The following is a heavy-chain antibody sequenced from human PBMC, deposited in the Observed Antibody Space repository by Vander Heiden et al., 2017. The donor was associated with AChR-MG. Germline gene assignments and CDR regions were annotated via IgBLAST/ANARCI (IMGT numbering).Heavy chain of an antibody. V-gene: IGHV3-74*01. J-gene: IGHJ4*02. D-gene: IGHD1-26*01. Sequence: EVQLVESGGGLVQPGGSLRLSCAASGFTFSSYWMHWVRQAPGKGLVWVSRINSDGSSTSYADSVKGRFTISRDNAKNTLYLQMNSLRAEDTAVYDCARAYGYSRVGATILGLGYWGQGTLVTVSS. CDR3: ARAYGYSRVGATILGLGY. CDR1: GFTFSSYW. CDR2: INSDGSST.